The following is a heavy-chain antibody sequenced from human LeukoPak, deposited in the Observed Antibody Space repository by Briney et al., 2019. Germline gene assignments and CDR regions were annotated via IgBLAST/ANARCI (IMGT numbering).Heavy chain of an antibody. D-gene: IGHD2-15*01. CDR3: AKRDCSGGSCRTTTFDY. Sequence: GGSLRLSCAASGFTFSSYAMSWVRQASGKGLEWVSAISSGGGSPYYADSVKGRFTISRDNSKNTLYLQMNSLRAEDAAVYYCAKRDCSGGSCRTTTFDYWGQGTLVTVSS. CDR2: ISSGGGSP. J-gene: IGHJ4*02. V-gene: IGHV3-23*01. CDR1: GFTFSSYA.